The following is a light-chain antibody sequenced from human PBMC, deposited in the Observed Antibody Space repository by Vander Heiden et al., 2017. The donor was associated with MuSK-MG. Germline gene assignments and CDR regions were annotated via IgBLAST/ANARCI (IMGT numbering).Light chain of an antibody. V-gene: IGKV1-33*01. Sequence: DIQMTQSPSSLSASVGDRVTITCQASQDISKNLNWYQQKPGEAPKLLIYDESNLETGVPSRFSGSESGTHFTFTISSLQPEELAIYYCQQEDNFPITFGGGTMVDIK. CDR2: DES. CDR1: QDISKN. CDR3: QQEDNFPIT. J-gene: IGKJ4*01.